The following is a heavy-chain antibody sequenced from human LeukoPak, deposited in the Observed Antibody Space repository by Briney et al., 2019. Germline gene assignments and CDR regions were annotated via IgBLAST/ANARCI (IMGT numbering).Heavy chain of an antibody. J-gene: IGHJ6*03. CDR2: INPSGGST. CDR1: GYTFTSYY. D-gene: IGHD2-2*01. CDR3: ARDALTIVVVPAASGVIPNYYYYYMDV. Sequence: ASVKVSCKASGYTFTSYYMHWVRQAPGQGLEWMGIINPSGGSTSYAQKFQGRVTMTRDMSTSTVYMELRSLRSDDTAVYYCARDALTIVVVPAASGVIPNYYYYYMDVWGKGTTVTISS. V-gene: IGHV1-46*01.